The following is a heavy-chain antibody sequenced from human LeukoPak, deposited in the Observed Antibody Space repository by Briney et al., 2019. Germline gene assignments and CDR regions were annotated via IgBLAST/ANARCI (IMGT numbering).Heavy chain of an antibody. D-gene: IGHD6-19*01. CDR1: GFTFSSYA. J-gene: IGHJ4*02. CDR3: AKEGPHTVAGTADYFDY. CDR2: ISRDASNK. Sequence: GGSLRLSCAASGFTFSSYAMHWVRQAPGKGLEWVAVISRDASNKFYADSVKGRFTISRDKSKDTLYMQMNSLRAEDTAVYYCAKEGPHTVAGTADYFDYWGQGTLVTVSS. V-gene: IGHV3-30*18.